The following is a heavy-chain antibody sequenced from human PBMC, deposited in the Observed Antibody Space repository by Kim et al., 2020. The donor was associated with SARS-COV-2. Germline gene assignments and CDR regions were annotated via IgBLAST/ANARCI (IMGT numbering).Heavy chain of an antibody. V-gene: IGHV3-33*05. Sequence: GGSLRLSCAASGFTFSSYGMHWVRQAPGKGLEWVAVISYDGSNKYYADSVKGRFTISRDNSKNTLYLQMNSLRAEDTAVYYCARGNYDILTGVDYFDYWG. CDR1: GFTFSSYG. D-gene: IGHD3-9*01. CDR2: ISYDGSNK. CDR3: ARGNYDILTGVDYFDY. J-gene: IGHJ4*01.